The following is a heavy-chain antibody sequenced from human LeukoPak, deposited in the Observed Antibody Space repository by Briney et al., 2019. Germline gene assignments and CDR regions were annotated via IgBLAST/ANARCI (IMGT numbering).Heavy chain of an antibody. D-gene: IGHD1-26*01. CDR3: ARVGWELLHGAFDI. J-gene: IGHJ3*02. Sequence: PGGSLRLSCAASGFTFSSYEMNWLRQAPGKGLEWVSYISSSGSTIYYADSVKGRFTISRDNAKNSLYLQMNSLRAEDTAVYYCARVGWELLHGAFDIWGQGTMVIVSS. CDR1: GFTFSSYE. V-gene: IGHV3-48*03. CDR2: ISSSGSTI.